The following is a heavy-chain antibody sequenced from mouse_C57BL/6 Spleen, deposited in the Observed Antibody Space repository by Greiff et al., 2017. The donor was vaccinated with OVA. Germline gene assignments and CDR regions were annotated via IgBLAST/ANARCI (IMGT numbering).Heavy chain of an antibody. CDR2: ISNLAYSI. CDR3: AREGDGGNWYFDV. CDR1: GFTFSDYG. J-gene: IGHJ1*03. Sequence: EVKVVESGGGLVQPGGSLKLSCAASGFTFSDYGMAWVRQAPRKGPEWVAFISNLAYSIYYADTVTGRFTISRENAKNTLYLEMSSLRSEDTAMYYCAREGDGGNWYFDVWGTGTTVTVSS. D-gene: IGHD3-3*01. V-gene: IGHV5-15*01.